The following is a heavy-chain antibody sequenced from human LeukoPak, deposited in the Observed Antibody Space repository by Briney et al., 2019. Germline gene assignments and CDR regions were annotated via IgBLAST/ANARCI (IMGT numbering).Heavy chain of an antibody. Sequence: GGSLRLSCAASGFTFSSYAISWVRQAPGKGLEWVSAISGSGGNTYYADSVKGRFTISRDNSKNTLYLQMNSLRAEDTAVYYCAKDARCSSTSCYNDYWGQGTLVTVSS. CDR3: AKDARCSSTSCYNDY. CDR1: GFTFSSYA. V-gene: IGHV3-23*01. J-gene: IGHJ4*02. CDR2: ISGSGGNT. D-gene: IGHD2-2*02.